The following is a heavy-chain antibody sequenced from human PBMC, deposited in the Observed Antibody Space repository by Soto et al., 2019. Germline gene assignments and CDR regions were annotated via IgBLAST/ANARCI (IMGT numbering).Heavy chain of an antibody. D-gene: IGHD3-10*01. CDR3: AADPAPPGSYYGPNQNFDY. Sequence: SVKVSCKASGYTFTGYYMHWVRQAPGQGLEWIGWIVAGSGNTNYAQKFQERVTITRDMSTSTAYMELSSLRSEDTAVYYCAADPAPPGSYYGPNQNFDYWGQGTLVTVSS. CDR1: GYTFTGYY. V-gene: IGHV1-58*02. CDR2: IVAGSGNT. J-gene: IGHJ4*02.